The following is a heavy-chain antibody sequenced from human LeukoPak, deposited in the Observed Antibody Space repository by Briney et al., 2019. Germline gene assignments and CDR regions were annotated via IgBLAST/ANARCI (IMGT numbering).Heavy chain of an antibody. CDR1: GGTFSSYA. CDR3: AREMVAVAGTNYYYGMDV. J-gene: IGHJ6*02. CDR2: IIPIFGTA. D-gene: IGHD6-19*01. Sequence: GASVKVSCKASGGTFSSYAISWVRQAPGQGLEWMGGIIPIFGTANYAQKFQGRVTITADESTSTAYMELSSLRSEDTAVNYCAREMVAVAGTNYYYGMDVWGQGTTVTVSS. V-gene: IGHV1-69*13.